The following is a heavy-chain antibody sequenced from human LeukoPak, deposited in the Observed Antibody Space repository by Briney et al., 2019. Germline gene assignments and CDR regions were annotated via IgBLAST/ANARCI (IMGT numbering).Heavy chain of an antibody. Sequence: GGSLRLSCAASGFIFSSYEMNWVRQAPGKGLEWVSYISSSGGTIYYADSVKGRFTISRDNAKNSLYLQMNSLRAEDTAIYYCVRDRPNYYDSSGHYYRRDGDYWGQGTLVTVSS. J-gene: IGHJ4*02. V-gene: IGHV3-48*03. CDR3: VRDRPNYYDSSGHYYRRDGDY. D-gene: IGHD3-22*01. CDR2: ISSSGGTI. CDR1: GFIFSSYE.